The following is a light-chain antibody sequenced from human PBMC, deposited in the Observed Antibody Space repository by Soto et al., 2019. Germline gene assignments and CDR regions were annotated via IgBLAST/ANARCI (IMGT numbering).Light chain of an antibody. Sequence: EIVLTQSPATLSLSPGERATLSCRASQRVSSYLAWFQQKPGQAPRLLIYDTSNRATGIPARFSGSGSGTDFTLTISSLEPEDFAVYYCQQYNGYPYTFGQGTKLEMK. CDR3: QQYNGYPYT. CDR1: QRVSSY. V-gene: IGKV3-11*01. J-gene: IGKJ2*01. CDR2: DTS.